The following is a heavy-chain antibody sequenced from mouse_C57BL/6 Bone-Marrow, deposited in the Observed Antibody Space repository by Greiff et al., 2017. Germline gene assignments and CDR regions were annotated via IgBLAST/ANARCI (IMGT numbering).Heavy chain of an antibody. CDR1: GYAFSSSW. CDR3: ARGDLLWYFDV. D-gene: IGHD2-1*01. V-gene: IGHV1-82*01. CDR2: IYPGDGDT. J-gene: IGHJ1*03. Sequence: VKLQQSGPELVKPGASVKISCKASGYAFSSSWMNWVKQRPGKGLEWIGRIYPGDGDTNYNGKFKGKATLTADKSSSTAYMQLSSLTSEDSAVYFCARGDLLWYFDVWGTGTTVTVSS.